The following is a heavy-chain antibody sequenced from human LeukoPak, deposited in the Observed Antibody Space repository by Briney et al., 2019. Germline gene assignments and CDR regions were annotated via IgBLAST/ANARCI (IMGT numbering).Heavy chain of an antibody. J-gene: IGHJ4*02. CDR3: ARAYSMVRGVKGGY. CDR1: GFTFDDYA. D-gene: IGHD3-10*01. Sequence: PGRSLRLSCAASGFTFDDYAMHWVRQAPGKGLEWVSGISWNSGSIGYADSVKGRFTISRDNAKNSLYLQMNSLRAEDTAVYYCARAYSMVRGVKGGYWGQGTLVTVSS. CDR2: ISWNSGSI. V-gene: IGHV3-9*01.